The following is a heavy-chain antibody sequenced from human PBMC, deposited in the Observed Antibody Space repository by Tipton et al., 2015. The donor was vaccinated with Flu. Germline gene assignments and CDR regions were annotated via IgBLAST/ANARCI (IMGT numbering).Heavy chain of an antibody. CDR3: ARVMTSVTSYGMDV. CDR1: GGSINSTTHY. D-gene: IGHD4-17*01. V-gene: IGHV4-39*07. CDR2: VFHSGLT. Sequence: TLSLTCTVSGGSINSTTHYWGWVRQPPGKGLEWIATVFHSGLTYYNPSLKSRVSIAIDTSKNQFSLRMNSVTAADSAVYYCARVMTSVTSYGMDVWGQGTTVTVSS. J-gene: IGHJ6*02.